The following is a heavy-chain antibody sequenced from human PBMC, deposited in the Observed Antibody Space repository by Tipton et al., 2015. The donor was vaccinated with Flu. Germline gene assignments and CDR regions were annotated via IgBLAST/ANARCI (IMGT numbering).Heavy chain of an antibody. CDR3: ATLTGDDY. CDR1: GFTFSTYE. V-gene: IGHV3-48*03. CDR2: ISSDGTM. D-gene: IGHD7-27*01. Sequence: SLRLSCAASGFTFSTYEMIWVRQAPGKGLEWVSHISSDGTMYYADSVKGRFTISRDNAKNSLYLQLNSLRVEDTAVYYCATLTGDDYWGQGDLVTVSS. J-gene: IGHJ4*02.